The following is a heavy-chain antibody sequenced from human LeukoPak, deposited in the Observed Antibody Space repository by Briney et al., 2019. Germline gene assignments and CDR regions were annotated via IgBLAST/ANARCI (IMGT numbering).Heavy chain of an antibody. J-gene: IGHJ6*02. CDR3: AGLNPIFGVVINRYYYGMDV. D-gene: IGHD3-3*01. CDR2: IIPILGIA. CDR1: GGTFSSYA. V-gene: IGHV1-69*04. Sequence: ASVKVSCKASGGTFSSYAISWVRQAPGQGLKWMGRIIPILGIANYAQKFQGRVTITADKSTSTAYMELSSLRSEDTAVYYCAGLNPIFGVVINRYYYGMDVWGQGTTVTVSS.